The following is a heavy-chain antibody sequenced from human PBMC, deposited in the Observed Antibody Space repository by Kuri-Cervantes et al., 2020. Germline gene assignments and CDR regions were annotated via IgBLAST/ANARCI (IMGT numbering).Heavy chain of an antibody. Sequence: GESLKISCAASGFTFSNYGMHWVRQAPGKGLEWVAVISYDGSNEYYADSVKGRFTISRDNSKNTLYLQMNSLRAEDTAVYYCARTPTWFGELLYLNYYHGMDVWGQGTTVTVSS. V-gene: IGHV3-30*03. CDR3: ARTPTWFGELLYLNYYHGMDV. J-gene: IGHJ6*02. CDR2: ISYDGSNE. D-gene: IGHD3-10*01. CDR1: GFTFSNYG.